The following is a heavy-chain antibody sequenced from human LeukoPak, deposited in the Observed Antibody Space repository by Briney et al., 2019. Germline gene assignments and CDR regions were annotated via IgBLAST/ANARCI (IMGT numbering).Heavy chain of an antibody. CDR3: ASQQSDPPSYYGMDV. CDR1: GGSISSSSYY. CDR2: IYYSGST. J-gene: IGHJ6*02. Sequence: SETLSLTCTVSGGSISSSSYYWGWIRQPPGKGLEWIGSIYYSGSTYYNPCLKSRVTISVDTSKNQFSLKLSSVTAADTAVYYCASQQSDPPSYYGMDVWGQGTTVTVSS. V-gene: IGHV4-39*01. D-gene: IGHD4-11*01.